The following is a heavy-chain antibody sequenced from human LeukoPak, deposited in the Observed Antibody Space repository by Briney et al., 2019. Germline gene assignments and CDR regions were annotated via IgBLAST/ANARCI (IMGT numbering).Heavy chain of an antibody. V-gene: IGHV4-34*01. CDR2: INHSGST. CDR3: ARGVYYGSGKDY. CDR1: GGSSSGNY. D-gene: IGHD3-10*01. Sequence: SETLSLTCAVFGGSSSGNYWSWIRQPPGKGLEWIGEINHSGSTNYNPSLKRRVTISVDTSKNQFSLKLTSVTAADTAVYYCARGVYYGSGKDYWGQGTLVTVPS. J-gene: IGHJ4*02.